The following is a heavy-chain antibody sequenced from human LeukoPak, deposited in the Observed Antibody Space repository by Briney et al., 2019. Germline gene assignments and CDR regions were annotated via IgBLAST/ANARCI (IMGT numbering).Heavy chain of an antibody. J-gene: IGHJ5*02. Sequence: SETLSLTCTVSGGSISSGGYYWSWIRQPPGKGLEWIGYIYHSGSTYYNPSLKSRVTISVDRSKNQFSLKLSSVTAADTAVYYCAREYGIAVAGTPGSWGQGTLVTVSS. V-gene: IGHV4-30-2*01. D-gene: IGHD6-19*01. CDR1: GGSISSGGYY. CDR2: IYHSGST. CDR3: AREYGIAVAGTPGS.